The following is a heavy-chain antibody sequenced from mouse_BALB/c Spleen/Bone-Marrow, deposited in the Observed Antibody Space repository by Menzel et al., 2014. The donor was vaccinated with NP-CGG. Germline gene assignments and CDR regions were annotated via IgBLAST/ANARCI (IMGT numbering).Heavy chain of an antibody. CDR2: ISSGGGST. Sequence: EVNVVESGGGLVKPGGSLKLSCAASGFAFXSYDMSWVRQTPEKRLEWVAYISSGGGSTYYPDTVKGRFTISRDNAKNTLYLQMSSLKSEDTAMYYCAREVLRDYFDYWGQGTTLTVSS. CDR1: GFAFXSYD. V-gene: IGHV5-12-1*01. D-gene: IGHD1-1*01. J-gene: IGHJ2*01. CDR3: AREVLRDYFDY.